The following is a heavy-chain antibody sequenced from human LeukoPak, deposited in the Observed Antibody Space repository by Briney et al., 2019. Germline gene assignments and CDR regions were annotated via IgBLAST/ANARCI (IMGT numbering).Heavy chain of an antibody. CDR1: GGSFSSGSYY. Sequence: SETLSLTCTVSGGSFSSGSYYWSWIRQPPGTGLEWLGYIYYSGSTYYIPSLKSRVTISVDTSKNQFSLKLSSVAAADTAVYYCARSYGDYYYYGMDVWGQGTTVTVSS. CDR2: IYYSGST. J-gene: IGHJ6*02. CDR3: ARSYGDYYYYGMDV. V-gene: IGHV4-31*03. D-gene: IGHD4-17*01.